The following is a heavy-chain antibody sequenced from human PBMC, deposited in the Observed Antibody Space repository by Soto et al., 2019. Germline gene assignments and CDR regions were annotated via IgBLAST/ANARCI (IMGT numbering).Heavy chain of an antibody. J-gene: IGHJ4*02. CDR3: AKDRDIVGSTFDY. D-gene: IGHD1-26*01. CDR1: GFTFNDYA. CDR2: VSGSGDNI. V-gene: IGHV3-23*01. Sequence: YLRLSCAYSGFTFNDYAMSWIRQGPGKGLEWVASVSGSGDNIYYAESVKGRFTISRDNSKNTVSLQLNSLRAEDTAVYSWAKDRDIVGSTFDYWGQGTLVTVSS.